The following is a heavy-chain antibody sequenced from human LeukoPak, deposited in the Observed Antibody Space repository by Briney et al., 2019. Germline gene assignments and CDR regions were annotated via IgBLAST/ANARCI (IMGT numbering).Heavy chain of an antibody. CDR2: LSSGDNT. CDR1: GFSVNSYY. D-gene: IGHD3-3*01. Sequence: PGGSLRLSCAASGFSVNSYYMSWVRQAPGRGVEWVSALSSGDNTHYADSVNGRFTISRENSQNTLYLQLNSLRAEDTAVYYCAKDRAVGVVIYYYFDYWGQGTLVTVSS. V-gene: IGHV3-53*01. CDR3: AKDRAVGVVIYYYFDY. J-gene: IGHJ4*02.